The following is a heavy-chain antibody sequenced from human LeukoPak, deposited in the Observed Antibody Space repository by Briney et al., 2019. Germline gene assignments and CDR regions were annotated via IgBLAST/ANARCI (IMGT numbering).Heavy chain of an antibody. CDR2: IYSSGTI. Sequence: SETLSLTCSVSGGSISSYYWSWIRQPAGKGLEWIGRIYSSGTITYNPSLQSRVTMSVDTSKNEFSLKMSSVTAADTAVYYCTRDSGTTGEVKFDPWGQGTLVAVSS. CDR1: GGSISSYY. CDR3: TRDSGTTGEVKFDP. J-gene: IGHJ5*02. V-gene: IGHV4-4*07. D-gene: IGHD3-10*01.